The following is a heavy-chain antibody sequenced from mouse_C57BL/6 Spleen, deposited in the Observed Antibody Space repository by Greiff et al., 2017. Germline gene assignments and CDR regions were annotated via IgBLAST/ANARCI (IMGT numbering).Heavy chain of an antibody. CDR2: INPNTGGT. J-gene: IGHJ4*01. D-gene: IGHD3-2*02. V-gene: IGHV1-22*01. CDR1: GYTFTDYN. Sequence: EVKLMESGPELVKPGASVKMSCKASGYTFTDYNMHWVKQSHGKSLEWIGYINPNTGGTSYNQKFKDKATLTVNKSSSTAYMGLRSLTSEDSAVYYCARKDSSGYGGAMDYWGQGTSVTVSS. CDR3: ARKDSSGYGGAMDY.